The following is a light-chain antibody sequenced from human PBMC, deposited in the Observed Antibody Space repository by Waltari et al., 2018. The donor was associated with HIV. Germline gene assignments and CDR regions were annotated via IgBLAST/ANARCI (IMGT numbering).Light chain of an antibody. CDR3: QQFYNWPRT. CDR1: QSISNN. J-gene: IGKJ1*01. V-gene: IGKV3-15*01. Sequence: EVVMTQPPATLAMSPGERATVSCRANQSISNNLAWYQQRRGQPPRLLIYSASSRATGIPDRFSGTGSGTEFTLTISSLQSEDFAVYYCQQFYNWPRTFGQGTKVEIK. CDR2: SAS.